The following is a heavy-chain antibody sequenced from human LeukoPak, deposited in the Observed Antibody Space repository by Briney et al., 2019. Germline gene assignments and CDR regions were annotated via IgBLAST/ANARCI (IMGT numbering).Heavy chain of an antibody. D-gene: IGHD6-13*01. V-gene: IGHV3-30*04. J-gene: IGHJ4*02. Sequence: GGSLRLSCAASGFKFYSYAMHWVRQAPGKGLEWVESISFDGSEKYYRDSVKGRFTISRDNSKNTVSLQMNSLRPEDTAVYYCARSPGPAAVAFDYWGQGTLVTVSS. CDR1: GFKFYSYA. CDR2: ISFDGSEK. CDR3: ARSPGPAAVAFDY.